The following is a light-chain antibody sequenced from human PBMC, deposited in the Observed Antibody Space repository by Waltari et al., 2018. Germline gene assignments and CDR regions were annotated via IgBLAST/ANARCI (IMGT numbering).Light chain of an antibody. CDR2: EVN. CDR3: TSYRSSSTPVV. V-gene: IGLV2-14*01. J-gene: IGLJ2*01. Sequence: QSALTQPASVSGSPGQSITLPCTGTSDHVGSYNYVSWYQQPPGLAPKLIIYEVNKRPCGISSRFSGSKSGNTASLTISGLQADDESHYYCTSYRSSSTPVVFGGGTKLTVL. CDR1: SDHVGSYNY.